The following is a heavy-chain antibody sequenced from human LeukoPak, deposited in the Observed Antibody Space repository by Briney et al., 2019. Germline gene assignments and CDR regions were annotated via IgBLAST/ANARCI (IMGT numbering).Heavy chain of an antibody. CDR1: GYTLTELS. J-gene: IGHJ4*02. Sequence: ASVKVSCKVSGYTLTELSMHWVRQAPGKGLEWMGGFDPEDGETIYAQKFQGRVTMTEDTSTDTAYMELSSLRSEDTAVYYCGRNFEASSNWYIQYWGQGSLVTVSS. V-gene: IGHV1-24*01. CDR2: FDPEDGET. D-gene: IGHD2-2*01. CDR3: GRNFEASSNWYIQY.